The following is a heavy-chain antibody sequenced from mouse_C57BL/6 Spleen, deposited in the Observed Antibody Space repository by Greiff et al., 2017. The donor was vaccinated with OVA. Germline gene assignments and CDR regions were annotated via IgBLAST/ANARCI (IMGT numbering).Heavy chain of an antibody. D-gene: IGHD1-1*01. CDR1: GYTFTSYW. Sequence: VQLQQPGAELVGPGSSVKLSCKASGYTFTSYWMDWVKQRPGQGLEWIGNIYPSDSETHYNQKFKDKATLTVDKSSSTAYMQLSSLTSEDSAVYYCARWDYYGSSYRYFDVWGTGTTVTVSS. CDR2: IYPSDSET. CDR3: ARWDYYGSSYRYFDV. V-gene: IGHV1-61*01. J-gene: IGHJ1*03.